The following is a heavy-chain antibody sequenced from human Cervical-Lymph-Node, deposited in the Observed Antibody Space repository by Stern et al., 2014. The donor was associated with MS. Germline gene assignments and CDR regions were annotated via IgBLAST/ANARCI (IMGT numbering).Heavy chain of an antibody. V-gene: IGHV1-46*01. D-gene: IGHD3-3*01. J-gene: IGHJ6*02. CDR1: GYTFIRYY. Sequence: QVQLVQSGAEVKKPGASVKVSCTASGYTFIRYYIHWVRQAPGQGLEWMGVINPNGGSTRYAQKFQGRVTMTSDTSTSTVSMELSSLISEDTAVYYCATLYDSSGNYGMEVWGQGTTVIVSS. CDR3: ATLYDSSGNYGMEV. CDR2: INPNGGST.